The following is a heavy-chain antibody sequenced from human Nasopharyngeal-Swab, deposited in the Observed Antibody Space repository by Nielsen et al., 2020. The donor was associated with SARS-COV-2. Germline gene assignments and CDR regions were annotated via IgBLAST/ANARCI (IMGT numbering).Heavy chain of an antibody. CDR2: ISWNSGSI. Sequence: SLKISCAASGFTFDDYAMHWVRQAPGKGLEWVSGISWNSGSIGYADSVKGRFTISRDNAKNSLYLQMDSLRAEDTALYYCAKDTGSGYYGSGSLGYYYYGMDVWGQGTTVTVSS. J-gene: IGHJ6*02. V-gene: IGHV3-9*01. D-gene: IGHD3-10*01. CDR3: AKDTGSGYYGSGSLGYYYYGMDV. CDR1: GFTFDDYA.